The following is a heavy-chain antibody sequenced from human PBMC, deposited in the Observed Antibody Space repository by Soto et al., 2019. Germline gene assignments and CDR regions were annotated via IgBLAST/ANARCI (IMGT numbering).Heavy chain of an antibody. D-gene: IGHD3-16*02. CDR2: INHSGST. CDR3: ARCGMVNDYIWGSYRPYYYYYMDV. Sequence: SETLSLTCAVYGGSFSGYYWSWIRQPPGKGLEWIGEINHSGSTNYNPSLKSRVTISVDTSKNQFSLKLSSVTAADTAVFYCARCGMVNDYIWGSYRPYYYYYMDVWGKGTTVTVSS. J-gene: IGHJ6*03. V-gene: IGHV4-34*01. CDR1: GGSFSGYY.